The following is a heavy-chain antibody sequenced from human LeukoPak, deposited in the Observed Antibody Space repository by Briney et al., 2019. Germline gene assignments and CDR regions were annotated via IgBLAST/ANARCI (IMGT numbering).Heavy chain of an antibody. J-gene: IGHJ4*02. CDR1: GYSFTSYW. Sequence: GESLQISCQGSGYSFTSYWIGWVRPMPGKGLEWMGVIYGADYTTIYSPPFHGQITISADKSISTAYLQWTSLKASDTAMYYCARRPAGTRTFDYWGQGALVTVSS. D-gene: IGHD1-7*01. CDR2: IYGADYTT. V-gene: IGHV5-51*01. CDR3: ARRPAGTRTFDY.